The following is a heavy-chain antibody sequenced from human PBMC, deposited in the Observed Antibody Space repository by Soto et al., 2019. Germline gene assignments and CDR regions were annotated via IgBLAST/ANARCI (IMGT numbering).Heavy chain of an antibody. CDR2: IYWNDDK. Sequence: SGPTLVNPTQTLTLTCTFSGFSLSTSGVGVGWIRQPPGKALEWLALIYWNDDKRYSPSLKSRLTITKDTSKNQVVLTMTNMDPVDTATYYCAHRRKYQLLFPYYYGMDVWGQGTTVTVSS. V-gene: IGHV2-5*01. CDR1: GFSLSTSGVG. J-gene: IGHJ6*02. D-gene: IGHD2-2*01. CDR3: AHRRKYQLLFPYYYGMDV.